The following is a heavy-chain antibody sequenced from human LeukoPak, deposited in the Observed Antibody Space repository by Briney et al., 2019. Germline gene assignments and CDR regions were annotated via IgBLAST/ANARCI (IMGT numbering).Heavy chain of an antibody. CDR3: ARLMVYDAFDL. CDR2: INHSGST. D-gene: IGHD1-14*01. CDR1: GGSFSGYY. V-gene: IGHV4-34*01. Sequence: SETLSLTCAVYGGSFSGYYWSWIRQPPGKGLEWIGEINHSGSTNYNPSLKSRVTISVDTSKNQFSLKLSSVTAADTAIYYCARLMVYDAFDLWGQGTMVTVSS. J-gene: IGHJ3*01.